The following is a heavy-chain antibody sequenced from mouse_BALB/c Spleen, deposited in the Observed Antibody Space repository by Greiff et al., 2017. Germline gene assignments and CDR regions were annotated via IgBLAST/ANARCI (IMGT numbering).Heavy chain of an antibody. CDR3: AKEDSYAMDY. J-gene: IGHJ4*01. V-gene: IGHV1-55*01. CDR1: GYNFTSYW. CDR2: IYPGSGST. Sequence: VQLQQSGAELVKPGTSVKLSCKASGYNFTSYWINWVKLRPGQGLEWIGDIYPGSGSTNYNEKFKSKATLTVDTSSSTAYMQLSSLASEDSALYYCAKEDSYAMDYWGQGTSVTVSS.